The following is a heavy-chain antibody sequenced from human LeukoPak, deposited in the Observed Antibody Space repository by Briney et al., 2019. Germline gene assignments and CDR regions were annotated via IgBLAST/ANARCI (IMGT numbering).Heavy chain of an antibody. CDR3: ARGPFGGVIY. Sequence: GASVKVSCKASGYTFTGYYMHWVRQATGQGLEWMGWMNPNSGNTGYAQKFQGRVTMTRNTSISTAYMELSSLRSEDTAVYYCARGPFGGVIYWGQGTLVTVSS. V-gene: IGHV1-8*02. CDR1: GYTFTGYY. D-gene: IGHD3-16*01. CDR2: MNPNSGNT. J-gene: IGHJ4*02.